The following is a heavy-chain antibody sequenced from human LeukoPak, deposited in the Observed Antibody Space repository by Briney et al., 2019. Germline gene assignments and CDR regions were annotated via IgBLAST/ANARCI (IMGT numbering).Heavy chain of an antibody. CDR2: MNQLGNEK. D-gene: IGHD3-22*01. V-gene: IGHV3-7*04. J-gene: IGHJ1*01. CDR1: KFTFSSFW. Sequence: GGSLRLPCAASKFTFSSFWMSWVRQAPGKGPEWVAYMNQLGNEKNYLDSVKGRFTISRDNAKNSLYLQMTSLRAEDTAVYYCARGTYYYEFWGLGTLVTVSS. CDR3: ARGTYYYEF.